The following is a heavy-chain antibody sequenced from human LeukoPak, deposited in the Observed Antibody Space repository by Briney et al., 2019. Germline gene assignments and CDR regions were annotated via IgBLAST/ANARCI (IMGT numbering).Heavy chain of an antibody. CDR2: ISGDGGST. V-gene: IGHV3-43*02. Sequence: GGSLRLSCAASGFTFDDYAMHWVRQAPGKGLEWVSLISGDGGSTYYADSVKGRFTISRDNSKNTLFLQMNSLRAEDTAVYYCAREASDAFDIWGQGTMVTVSS. J-gene: IGHJ3*02. CDR1: GFTFDDYA. CDR3: AREASDAFDI.